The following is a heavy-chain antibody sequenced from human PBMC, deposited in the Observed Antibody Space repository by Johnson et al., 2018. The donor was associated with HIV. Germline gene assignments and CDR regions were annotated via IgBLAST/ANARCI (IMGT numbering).Heavy chain of an antibody. V-gene: IGHV3-11*04. CDR3: ARERGEGGSYYSFRRDAFDI. CDR1: GFTFSDYY. D-gene: IGHD1-26*01. J-gene: IGHJ3*02. CDR2: ISSSGSTI. Sequence: QMLLVESGGGLVKPGGSLRLSCAASGFTFSDYYMSWIRQAPGKGLEWVSYISSSGSTIYYADSVKGLFTISRDNAKNSLYLQMNSLRAEDTAVYYCARERGEGGSYYSFRRDAFDIWGQGTMVTVSS.